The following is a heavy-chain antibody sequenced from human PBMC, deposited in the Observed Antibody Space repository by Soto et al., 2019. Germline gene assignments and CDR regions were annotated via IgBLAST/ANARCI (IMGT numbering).Heavy chain of an antibody. CDR3: ARTESGTFDP. V-gene: IGHV4-39*07. Sequence: SETLSLTCTVSGGSIDRSNYYWDWIRQPPGKGLEWIGTTYHNGNAYYNPSLKSRVTISVDRSKNQFSLKLSSVTAADTAVYYCARTESGTFDPWGQGTLVTVSS. D-gene: IGHD1-7*01. J-gene: IGHJ5*02. CDR2: TYHNGNA. CDR1: GGSIDRSNYY.